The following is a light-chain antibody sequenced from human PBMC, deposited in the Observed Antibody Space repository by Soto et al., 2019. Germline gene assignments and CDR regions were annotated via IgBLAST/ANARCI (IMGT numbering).Light chain of an antibody. CDR2: DVS. Sequence: EIVLTQSPGTLSLSPGERAIFSCRASQSVSSTYLAWYQQKPGQSPRLLIYDVSIRATGVPARFSGTGSETDFTLTISGLQSEDSAVYFCQQYNNWPFSFGQGTRL. CDR3: QQYNNWPFS. J-gene: IGKJ5*01. V-gene: IGKV3-15*01. CDR1: QSVSSTY.